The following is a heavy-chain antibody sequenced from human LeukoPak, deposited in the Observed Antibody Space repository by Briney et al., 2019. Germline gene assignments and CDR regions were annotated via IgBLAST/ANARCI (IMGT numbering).Heavy chain of an antibody. CDR1: GFLFSSYD. CDR2: LWYDGSNK. D-gene: IGHD6-19*01. J-gene: IGHJ6*02. Sequence: GRSLRLFCAASGFLFSSYDTHWARNAPEKGLEWVADLWYDGSNKYYSDSVKGRFTISRDNSKITLYLQMNSLRAEDTAVYYCARDWVAVAGAGYYYYYGMDVWGQGTTVTVSS. V-gene: IGHV3-33*08. CDR3: ARDWVAVAGAGYYYYYGMDV.